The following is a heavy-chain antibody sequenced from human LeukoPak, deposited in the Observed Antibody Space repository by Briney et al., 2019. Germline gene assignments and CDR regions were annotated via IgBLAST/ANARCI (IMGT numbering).Heavy chain of an antibody. D-gene: IGHD2-21*02. Sequence: PGGSLRLSCAASGFTFSSNDMSWVRQAPGKGLEWVSVSSVGGGSTYYADSVKGRFTISRDNSKSTLYLQMNSLRAEDTAVYYCSISFWGGDWHDYWGQGTLVTVSS. V-gene: IGHV3-23*01. CDR2: SSVGGGST. J-gene: IGHJ4*02. CDR1: GFTFSSND. CDR3: SISFWGGDWHDY.